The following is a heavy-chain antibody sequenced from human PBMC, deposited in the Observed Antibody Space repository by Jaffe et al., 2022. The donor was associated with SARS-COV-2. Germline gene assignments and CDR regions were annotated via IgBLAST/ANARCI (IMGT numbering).Heavy chain of an antibody. J-gene: IGHJ4*02. CDR3: ARDSLKVGCGGDCPVDY. Sequence: QVQLVQSGAEVKKPGASVKVSCKASGYTFTGHYLHWVRQVPGQGLEWMAWINPDNGDTIYAQEFQGRVTMTRDTSISTAYMELSSLRSDDTAVYYCARDSLKVGCGGDCPVDYWGQGTLVTVSS. V-gene: IGHV1-2*02. CDR1: GYTFTGHY. D-gene: IGHD2-21*02. CDR2: INPDNGDT.